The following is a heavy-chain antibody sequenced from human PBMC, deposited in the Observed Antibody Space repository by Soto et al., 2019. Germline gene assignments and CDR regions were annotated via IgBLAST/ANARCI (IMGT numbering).Heavy chain of an antibody. V-gene: IGHV4-34*01. D-gene: IGHD2-2*01. J-gene: IGHJ5*02. CDR1: GGSFSGYY. CDR2: INHSGST. Sequence: PSETLSLTCAVYGGSFSGYYWSWIRQPPGKGLEWIGEINHSGSTNYNPSLKSRVTISVDTSKNQFSLKLSSVTAADTAVYYCARSGIEPRDIVVVPAPPPPHNWFDPWGQGPLVTVSS. CDR3: ARSGIEPRDIVVVPAPPPPHNWFDP.